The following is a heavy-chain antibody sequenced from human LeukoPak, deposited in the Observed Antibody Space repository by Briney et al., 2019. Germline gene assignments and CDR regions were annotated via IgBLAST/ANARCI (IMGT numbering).Heavy chain of an antibody. D-gene: IGHD2-15*01. Sequence: PGGSLRLSCVVSGFSFSNYWMHWVRQAPGKGLVWVSHMNIDGSDRTYADSVKGRFTISRDNAKNTLYLQMHSLRAEDTAVYYCARGGFCSGAGCRGGFDVWGQGSMVSVSS. V-gene: IGHV3-74*01. CDR3: ARGGFCSGAGCRGGFDV. J-gene: IGHJ3*01. CDR1: GFSFSNYW. CDR2: MNIDGSDR.